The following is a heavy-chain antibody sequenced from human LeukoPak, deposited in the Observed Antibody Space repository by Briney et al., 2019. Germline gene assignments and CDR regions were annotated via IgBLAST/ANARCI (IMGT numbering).Heavy chain of an antibody. CDR3: AKTTPFYGWFDP. CDR2: INPNSGAT. J-gene: IGHJ5*02. D-gene: IGHD1-1*01. V-gene: IGHV1-2*04. CDR1: GHTFSDYY. Sequence: ASVKVSCKASGHTFSDYYIHWMRQAPGQGLEWMGWINPNSGATNYSPKFQGWAIMTRDTSISTAYMEVSRLKSDDTAIFYCAKTTPFYGWFDPWGQGTLVTVSS.